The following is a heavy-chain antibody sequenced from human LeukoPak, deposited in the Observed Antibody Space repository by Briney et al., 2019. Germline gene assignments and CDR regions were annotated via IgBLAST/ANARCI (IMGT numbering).Heavy chain of an antibody. CDR1: GGTFSSYA. Sequence: SVKVSCKASGGTFSSYAISWVRQAPGQGLEWMGGIIPIFGTVNYAQKFQGRVTITTDESTSAAYMELSSLRSEDTAVYYCASSAPCSSTSCSPYYFDYWGQGTLVTVSS. J-gene: IGHJ4*02. CDR2: IIPIFGTV. CDR3: ASSAPCSSTSCSPYYFDY. D-gene: IGHD2-2*01. V-gene: IGHV1-69*05.